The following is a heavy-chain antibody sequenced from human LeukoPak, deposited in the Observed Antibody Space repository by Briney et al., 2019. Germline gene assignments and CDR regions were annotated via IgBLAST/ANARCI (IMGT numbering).Heavy chain of an antibody. CDR2: ISNSGSSI. D-gene: IGHD7-27*01. CDR1: GFIFDDYG. J-gene: IGHJ4*02. V-gene: IGHV3-11*04. CDR3: GRGHWGLDY. Sequence: GGSLRLSCAASGFIFDDYGMSWIRQAPGEGLEWVSYISNSGSSIYYADSVKGRFTTSRDNAKSSLYLQMNSLRAEDTAVYYCGRGHWGLDYWGQGALVTVSS.